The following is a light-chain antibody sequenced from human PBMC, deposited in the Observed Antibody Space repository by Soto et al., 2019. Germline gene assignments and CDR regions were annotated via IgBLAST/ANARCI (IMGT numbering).Light chain of an antibody. CDR2: DAS. CDR1: QRISSF. CDR3: QQCSNWPLT. J-gene: IGKJ4*01. Sequence: EIVLTQSPATLSLSPGERATLSCRASQRISSFLAWYQQKRGQAPRLLIYDASNRATGIPARFSGSGSGTDFTLTINSLEPEDFAAYYCQQCSNWPLTFGGGTKVEIK. V-gene: IGKV3-11*01.